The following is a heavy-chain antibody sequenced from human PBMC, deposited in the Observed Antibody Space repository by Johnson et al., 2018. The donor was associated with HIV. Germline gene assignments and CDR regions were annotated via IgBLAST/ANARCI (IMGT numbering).Heavy chain of an antibody. CDR2: ISYDGSNE. D-gene: IGHD2-15*01. J-gene: IGHJ3*02. CDR1: GFTFSSYA. Sequence: QVQLVESGGGVVQPGRSLRLSCAASGFTFSSYAMHWVRQAPGKGLEWVAVISYDGSNEYFADSVKGRFTISRDNFKNTLYLQMNSRRAEDTAVYYWARDGRYCSGGSCPDAFDIWGQGTMVTVSS. CDR3: ARDGRYCSGGSCPDAFDI. V-gene: IGHV3-30-3*01.